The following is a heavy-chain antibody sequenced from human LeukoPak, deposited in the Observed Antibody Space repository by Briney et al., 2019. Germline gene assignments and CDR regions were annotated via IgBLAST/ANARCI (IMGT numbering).Heavy chain of an antibody. CDR3: ARGGVLTGYYKRNWFDP. CDR2: INHSGST. V-gene: IGHV4-34*01. CDR1: GYSIGSGYY. J-gene: IGHJ5*02. Sequence: SETLPLTCAVSGYSIGSGYYWSWIRQPPGKGLEWIGEINHSGSTNYNPSLKSRVTISVDTSKNQFSLKLSSVTAADTAVYYCARGGVLTGYYKRNWFDPWGQGTLVTVSS. D-gene: IGHD3-9*01.